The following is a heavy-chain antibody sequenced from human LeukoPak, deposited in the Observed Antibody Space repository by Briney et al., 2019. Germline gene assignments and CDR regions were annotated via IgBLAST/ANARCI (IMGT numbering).Heavy chain of an antibody. J-gene: IGHJ3*02. D-gene: IGHD3-9*01. CDR2: IYSGGST. CDR1: GFTVSSNY. Sequence: GGSLRLSCAASGFTVSSNYMSWVRQAPGKGLEWVSVIYSGGSTYYADSVKGRFTISRDNAKNSLYLQMNSLRAEDTAVYYCARFQELRYFDWLTLEDAFDIWGQGTMVTVSS. CDR3: ARFQELRYFDWLTLEDAFDI. V-gene: IGHV3-53*01.